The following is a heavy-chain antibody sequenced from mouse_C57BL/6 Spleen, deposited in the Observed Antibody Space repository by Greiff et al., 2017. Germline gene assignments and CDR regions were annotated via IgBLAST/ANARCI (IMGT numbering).Heavy chain of an antibody. CDR1: GFSLSTSGMG. CDR2: IYWDDDK. D-gene: IGHD4-1*02. Sequence: QVTLKVSGPGILQSSQTLSLTCSFSGFSLSTSGMGVSWIRQPSGKGLEWLAHIYWDDDKRYNPSLKSRLTISKDTSRNQVFLKITSVDTADTATYDCARRDQLGRFAYWGQGTLVTVSA. V-gene: IGHV8-12*01. CDR3: ARRDQLGRFAY. J-gene: IGHJ3*01.